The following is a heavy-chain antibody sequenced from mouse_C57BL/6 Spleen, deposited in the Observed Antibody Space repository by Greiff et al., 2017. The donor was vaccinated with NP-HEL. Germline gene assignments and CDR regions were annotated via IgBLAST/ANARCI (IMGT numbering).Heavy chain of an antibody. CDR1: GFTFSSYG. CDR2: ISSGGSYT. CDR3: ARQGDGNYVDY. Sequence: EVKLVESGGDLVKPGGSLKLSCAASGFTFSSYGMSWVRQTPDKRLEWVATISSGGSYTYYPDSVKGRFTIPRDNAKNTLYLQMSSLRSEYTAMYYCARQGDGNYVDYWGQGTTLTVSS. J-gene: IGHJ2*01. V-gene: IGHV5-6*01. D-gene: IGHD2-1*01.